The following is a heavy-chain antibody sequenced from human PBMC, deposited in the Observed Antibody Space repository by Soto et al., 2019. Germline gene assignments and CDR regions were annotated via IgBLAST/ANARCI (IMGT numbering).Heavy chain of an antibody. CDR3: AREPSSLAAAGSSYGLDV. J-gene: IGHJ6*02. D-gene: IGHD6-13*01. V-gene: IGHV1-46*01. Sequence: QVQLVQSGAEVKKPGASVKVSCKASGYTFTNYYMHWVRQAPGQGLEWVGMFNPSDDTTYYAQKFQCRVTMTRDTSTSKVYMELRSLRSDDTAVYYCAREPSSLAAAGSSYGLDVWGQGTSVTVSS. CDR2: FNPSDDTT. CDR1: GYTFTNYY.